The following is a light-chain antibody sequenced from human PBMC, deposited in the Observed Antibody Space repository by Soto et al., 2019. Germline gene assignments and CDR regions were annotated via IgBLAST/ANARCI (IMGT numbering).Light chain of an antibody. J-gene: IGKJ1*01. Sequence: EIVMTQSPVTLSVSPGERATLSCRASQSVSSDLAWYTQKRGQAPRLLIYGASTRAIGIPVRVSGSGSGKEFTLTISSLQSEDFAVYYCQQYNKWPRTFGQGTKVDIK. CDR3: QQYNKWPRT. V-gene: IGKV3-15*01. CDR2: GAS. CDR1: QSVSSD.